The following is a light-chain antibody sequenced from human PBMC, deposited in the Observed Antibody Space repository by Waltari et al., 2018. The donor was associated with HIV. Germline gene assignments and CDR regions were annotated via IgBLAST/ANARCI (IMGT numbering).Light chain of an antibody. Sequence: QSVLTQPPSASGTPGQRVTISCYGSSSNIGSNYIYWYQQVPGTAPKLLIYKNNRRPSGVPDRFSGSKSGTSASLAISGLRSEDEANYYCAAWDDSLSGPVFGGGTKLTAL. CDR3: AAWDDSLSGPV. CDR2: KNN. CDR1: SSNIGSNY. V-gene: IGLV1-47*01. J-gene: IGLJ3*02.